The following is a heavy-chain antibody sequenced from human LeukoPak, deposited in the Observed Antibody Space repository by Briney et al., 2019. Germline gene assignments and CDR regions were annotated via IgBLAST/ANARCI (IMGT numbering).Heavy chain of an antibody. D-gene: IGHD2-15*01. Sequence: SETLSLTCTVSGGSLNSGGNYWSWIPQPPGKGLVWIAYIYYSGSANYNPSLKSRVTVSIDTSKNQFSLKLSSVTAGDTAVYYCARDSSCSGGTCYDTWGQGTLVTVSS. CDR3: ARDSSCSGGTCYDT. V-gene: IGHV4-61*08. CDR2: IYYSGSA. CDR1: GGSLNSGGNY. J-gene: IGHJ5*02.